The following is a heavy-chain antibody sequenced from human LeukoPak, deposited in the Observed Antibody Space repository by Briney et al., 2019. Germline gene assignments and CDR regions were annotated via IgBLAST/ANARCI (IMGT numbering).Heavy chain of an antibody. V-gene: IGHV1-69*04. J-gene: IGHJ3*02. D-gene: IGHD3-10*01. CDR2: IIPILGIA. CDR3: ARAGPPTYYYGSGSYVAAFDI. CDR1: GGTFSSYA. Sequence: SVKVSCKASGGTFSSYAISWVRQAPGQGLEWMGRIIPILGIANYAQKFQGRVTITADKSKSTAYMELSSLRSEDTAVYYCARAGPPTYYYGSGSYVAAFDIWGQGTMVTVSS.